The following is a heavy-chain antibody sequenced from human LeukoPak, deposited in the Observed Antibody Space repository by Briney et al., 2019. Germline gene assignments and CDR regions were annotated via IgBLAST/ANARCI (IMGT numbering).Heavy chain of an antibody. CDR3: AKSGGYGLIDY. V-gene: IGHV4-39*01. J-gene: IGHJ4*02. D-gene: IGHD1-26*01. CDR2: IYDSGST. Sequence: SETLSLTCTVSGASISGSGYYWGWIRLPPGKGLEWIGNIYDSGSTYYNASLQSRVTISIDTSKNQFSLRLSSVTAADTAMYYCAKSGGYGLIDYWGQGTLVTVSS. CDR1: GASISGSGYY.